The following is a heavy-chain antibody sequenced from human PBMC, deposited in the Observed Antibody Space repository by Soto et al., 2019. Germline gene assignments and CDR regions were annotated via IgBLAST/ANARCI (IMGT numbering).Heavy chain of an antibody. D-gene: IGHD6-19*01. CDR2: INHSGIT. CDR3: ARGGELHSGWYPDYGMDV. V-gene: IGHV4-34*01. Sequence: PSETLSLTCGVYGGSFSGYYWTWIRQPPGKGLEWIGEINHSGITNYSPSLQSRVTISLDTSKIQFSLKLSSVTAADTAVYYCARGGELHSGWYPDYGMDVWGQGTTVTVS. J-gene: IGHJ6*02. CDR1: GGSFSGYY.